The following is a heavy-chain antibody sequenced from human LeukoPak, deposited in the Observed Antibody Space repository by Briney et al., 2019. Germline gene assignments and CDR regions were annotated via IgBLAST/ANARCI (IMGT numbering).Heavy chain of an antibody. CDR1: GYTFTSYD. CDR2: MNPNSGNT. Sequence: ASVKVSCKASGYTFTSYDINWVRQATGQGLEWMGWMNPNSGNTGYAQKFQGRVTMTRNTSISTAYMELSSLRSEDMAVYYCARESIFGVAYYFDYWGQGTLVAVSS. V-gene: IGHV1-8*01. J-gene: IGHJ4*02. CDR3: ARESIFGVAYYFDY. D-gene: IGHD3-3*01.